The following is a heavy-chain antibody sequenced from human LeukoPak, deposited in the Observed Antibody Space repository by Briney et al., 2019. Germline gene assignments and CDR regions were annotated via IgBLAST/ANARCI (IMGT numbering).Heavy chain of an antibody. Sequence: SETLSLTCTVSGYSISRGYYWAWIRQPPGKGLEWIGSIHHSGIIFYNPSLKSRVTISVDTSKNQFSLKLSSVTAADTAVYYCARLGGAYGDYVHFDYWGQGTLVTVSS. D-gene: IGHD4-17*01. V-gene: IGHV4-38-2*02. J-gene: IGHJ4*02. CDR2: IHHSGII. CDR3: ARLGGAYGDYVHFDY. CDR1: GYSISRGYY.